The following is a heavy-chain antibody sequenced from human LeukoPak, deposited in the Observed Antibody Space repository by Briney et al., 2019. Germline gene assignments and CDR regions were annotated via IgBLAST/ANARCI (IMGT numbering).Heavy chain of an antibody. D-gene: IGHD2-2*01. Sequence: ASVKVSCKASGYTFTYRYLHWVRQAPGQALEWMGWITPFNGNTNYAQKFQDRVTITRDRSMSTAYMELSSLRSEDTAMYYCASSYCSSTSCYQYRFDPWGQGTLVTVSS. CDR3: ASSYCSSTSCYQYRFDP. V-gene: IGHV1-45*02. J-gene: IGHJ5*02. CDR1: GYTFTYRY. CDR2: ITPFNGNT.